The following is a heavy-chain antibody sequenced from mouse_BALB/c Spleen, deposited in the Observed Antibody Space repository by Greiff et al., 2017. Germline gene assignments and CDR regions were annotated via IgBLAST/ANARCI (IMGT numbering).Heavy chain of an antibody. CDR1: GFTFTDYY. Sequence: EVQGVESGGGLVQPGGSLRLSCATSGFTFTDYYMSWVRQPPGKALEWLGFIRNKANGYTTEYSASVKGRFTISRDNSQSILYLQMNTLRAEDSATYYCAREVPHYYGWGWYFDVWGAGTTVTVSS. V-gene: IGHV7-3*02. J-gene: IGHJ1*01. CDR2: IRNKANGYTT. CDR3: AREVPHYYGWGWYFDV. D-gene: IGHD1-2*01.